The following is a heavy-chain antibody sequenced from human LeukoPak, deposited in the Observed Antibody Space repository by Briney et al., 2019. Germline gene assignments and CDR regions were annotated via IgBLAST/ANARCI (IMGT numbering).Heavy chain of an antibody. D-gene: IGHD3-10*01. J-gene: IGHJ6*04. V-gene: IGHV3-21*01. CDR2: ISSSSSYI. CDR3: ARVNYYGSGSYYKAPYYYGMDV. Sequence: KPGGSLRLSCAASGFTFSSYSMNWVRQAPGKGLEWVSSISSSSSYIYYADSVKGRLTISRDNAKNSLYLQMNSLRAEDTAVYYCARVNYYGSGSYYKAPYYYGMDVWGKGTTVTVSS. CDR1: GFTFSSYS.